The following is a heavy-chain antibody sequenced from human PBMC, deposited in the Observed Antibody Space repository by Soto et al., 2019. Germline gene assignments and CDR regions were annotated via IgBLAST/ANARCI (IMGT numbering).Heavy chain of an antibody. V-gene: IGHV3-23*01. D-gene: IGHD2-15*01. Sequence: EVQLWESGGGLVQPGGSLRLSCAVSGFTFSSHVLSWVRQAPGKGLEWVSAIRGTGGTYYADSVKGRFTISIDNSKNALYLQMNILRDEDTAVYYCAKGRRGAYCSGGICYSPDYWGQGTLVIVSS. CDR3: AKGRRGAYCSGGICYSPDY. CDR1: GFTFSSHV. J-gene: IGHJ4*02. CDR2: IRGTGGT.